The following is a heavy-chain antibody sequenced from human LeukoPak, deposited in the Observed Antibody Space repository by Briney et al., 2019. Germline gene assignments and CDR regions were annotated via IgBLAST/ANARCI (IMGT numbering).Heavy chain of an antibody. D-gene: IGHD3-16*02. V-gene: IGHV4-34*01. J-gene: IGHJ4*02. Sequence: PSETLSLTCAVYGGSFSGYYWSWIRQPPGKGLEWIGEINHSGSTNYNPSLKSRVTISVDTSKNQFSLKLSSVTAADTAVYYCARWRSQLRLGELSSHYFDYWGQGTLVTVSS. CDR2: INHSGST. CDR1: GGSFSGYY. CDR3: ARWRSQLRLGELSSHYFDY.